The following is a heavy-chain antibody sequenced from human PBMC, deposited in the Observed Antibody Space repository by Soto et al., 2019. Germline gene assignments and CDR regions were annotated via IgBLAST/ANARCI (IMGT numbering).Heavy chain of an antibody. CDR1: GFTFSSYW. J-gene: IGHJ6*02. Sequence: GGSLRLSCAASGFTFSSYWMHWVRQAPGKGLVWVSRINSDGSSTSYADSVKGRFTISRDNAKNTLYLQMNSLRAEDTAVYYCARSRGGSSWYGNYYYYGMYVWGQGTTVTVSS. CDR3: ARSRGGSSWYGNYYYYGMYV. V-gene: IGHV3-74*01. D-gene: IGHD6-13*01. CDR2: INSDGSST.